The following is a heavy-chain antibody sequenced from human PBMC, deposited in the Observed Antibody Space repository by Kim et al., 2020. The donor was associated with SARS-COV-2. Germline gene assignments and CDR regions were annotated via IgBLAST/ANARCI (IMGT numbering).Heavy chain of an antibody. Sequence: GGSLRPSCAASGFTFSSYGMHWVRQAPGKGLEWVAVISYDGSNKYYADSVKGRSTISRDNSKNTLYLQMNSLRAEDTSVYLCARDRGHIVVVPAAITNY. CDR3: ARDRGHIVVVPAAITNY. J-gene: IGHJ6*01. V-gene: IGHV3-33*05. CDR2: ISYDGSNK. CDR1: GFTFSSYG. D-gene: IGHD2-2*01.